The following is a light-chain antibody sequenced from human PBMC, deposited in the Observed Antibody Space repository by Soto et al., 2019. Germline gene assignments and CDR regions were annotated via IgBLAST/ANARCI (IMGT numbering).Light chain of an antibody. CDR2: DAS. CDR1: QSVSSY. V-gene: IGKV3-11*01. Sequence: EIVLTQSPATLSLSPGERATLSCRASQSVSSYLAWYQQKPGQAPRLLIYDASNRATGIPARYRGSGSGTDLTLTISSREPEDFAVYYCQQRSNWPPYTVGQGTKLEIK. J-gene: IGKJ2*01. CDR3: QQRSNWPPYT.